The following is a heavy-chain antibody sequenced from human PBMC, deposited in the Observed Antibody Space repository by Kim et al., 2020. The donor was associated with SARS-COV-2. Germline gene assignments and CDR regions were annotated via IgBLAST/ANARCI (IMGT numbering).Heavy chain of an antibody. CDR2: INPSGGST. V-gene: IGHV1-46*01. D-gene: IGHD3-16*01. J-gene: IGHJ4*02. Sequence: ASVKVSCKASGYTFTTYYIYWVRQAPGQGLEWMGLINPSGGSTTYAHNFQGRVTMTRDTSTSTVYMELSSLTSEDTAVYYCAREGGEWGQRTLVTVS. CDR3: AREGGE. CDR1: GYTFTTYY.